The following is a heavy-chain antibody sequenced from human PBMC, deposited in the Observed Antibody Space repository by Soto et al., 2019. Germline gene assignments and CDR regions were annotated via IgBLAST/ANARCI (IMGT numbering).Heavy chain of an antibody. Sequence: TLSLTCTVSGGSFSSSGYYWAWIRQPPGKGLEWIGTLYYSGSTYYNPSLKSRVTISADTSRNQFSLRLSSVTAADTAVYYCARRRVRDSGLDVWGQGTTVTVSS. D-gene: IGHD1-1*01. CDR1: GGSFSSSGYY. CDR2: LYYSGST. V-gene: IGHV4-39*01. CDR3: ARRRVRDSGLDV. J-gene: IGHJ6*02.